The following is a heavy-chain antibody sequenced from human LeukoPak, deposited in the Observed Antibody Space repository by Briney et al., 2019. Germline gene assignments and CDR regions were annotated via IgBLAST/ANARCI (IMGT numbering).Heavy chain of an antibody. Sequence: ASVKVYCKASGYTFTGYYMHWVRQAPRQEHEWMGRINPNSGGTNYAQKFQGRVTMTRDTSISTAYMELSRLRSDDTAVYYCARVLGYYDSSGYLGISWFDPWGQGTLVTVSS. CDR2: INPNSGGT. V-gene: IGHV1-2*06. J-gene: IGHJ5*02. D-gene: IGHD3-22*01. CDR1: GYTFTGYY. CDR3: ARVLGYYDSSGYLGISWFDP.